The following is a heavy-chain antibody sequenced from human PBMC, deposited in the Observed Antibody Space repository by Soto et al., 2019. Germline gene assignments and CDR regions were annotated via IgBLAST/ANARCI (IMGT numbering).Heavy chain of an antibody. CDR1: GFTFSNAW. CDR2: IKSKTDGGTT. CDR3: TTGIPPVFPYYYYGMDV. V-gene: IGHV3-15*07. Sequence: GGSLRLSCAASGFTFSNAWMNWVRQAPGKGLEWVGRIKSKTDGGTTDYAAPVKGRFTISRDDSKNTLYLQMNSLKTEDTAVYYCTTGIPPVFPYYYYGMDVWGQGTTVTVSS. J-gene: IGHJ6*02.